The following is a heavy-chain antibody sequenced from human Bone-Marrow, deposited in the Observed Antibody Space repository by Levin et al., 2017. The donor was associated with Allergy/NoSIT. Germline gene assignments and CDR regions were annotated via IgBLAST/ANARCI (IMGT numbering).Heavy chain of an antibody. J-gene: IGHJ6*03. CDR2: ISGSGGST. CDR1: GFTFSRYA. D-gene: IGHD2-15*01. CDR3: AKGNFGVVAATTPTAYYMDV. Sequence: GGSLRLSCAVSGFTFSRYAMTWFRQAPGKGLEWVSVISGSGGSTYYADSVKGRFTISRDNSKNTLYMQMNSLRAEDTAVYYCAKGNFGVVAATTPTAYYMDVWGKGTTVTVSS. V-gene: IGHV3-23*01.